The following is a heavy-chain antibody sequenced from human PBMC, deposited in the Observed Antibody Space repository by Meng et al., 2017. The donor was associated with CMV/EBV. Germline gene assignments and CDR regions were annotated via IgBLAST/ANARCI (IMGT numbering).Heavy chain of an antibody. CDR2: ISSSSSYI. CDR1: GFTFSDYY. V-gene: IGHV3-21*01. J-gene: IGHJ6*02. Sequence: GESLKISCAASGFTFSDYYMSWVRQAPGKGLEWVSSISSSSSYIYYADSVKGRFTISRDNAKNSLYLQMNSLRAEDTAVYYCARDPRFPGVWGQGTTVTVSS. CDR3: ARDPRFPGV. D-gene: IGHD3-3*01.